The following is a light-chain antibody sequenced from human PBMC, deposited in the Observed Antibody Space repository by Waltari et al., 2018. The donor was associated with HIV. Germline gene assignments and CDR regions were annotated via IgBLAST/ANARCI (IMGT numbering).Light chain of an antibody. V-gene: IGLV1-40*01. CDR2: GNT. CDR3: QSYDNSLSGHWG. J-gene: IGLJ3*02. Sequence: QSVLTQPPSLSGAPGQRVTISCTGSSSNIGAGYDVHWYQQPPGTAPKLLIYGNTNRPSGVPDRFSASKSGTSASLAITGLQAEDEGTYYCQSYDNSLSGHWGFGGGTKLTVL. CDR1: SSNIGAGYD.